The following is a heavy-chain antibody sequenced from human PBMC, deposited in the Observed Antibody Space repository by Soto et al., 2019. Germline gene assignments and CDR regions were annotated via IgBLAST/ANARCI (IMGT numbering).Heavy chain of an antibody. Sequence: ASETLSLTCTVSGGSIISGGYFWSWVRQHPGKGLEWFGHIYSSGSSYYNPSLKSRVTISMDTSKNQFSLKLSSVTAADTAVYYCARQVGYGDYYYYGMDVWGQGTTVTVSS. CDR3: ARQVGYGDYYYYGMDV. CDR1: GGSIISGGYF. V-gene: IGHV4-31*03. J-gene: IGHJ6*02. D-gene: IGHD4-17*01. CDR2: IYSSGSS.